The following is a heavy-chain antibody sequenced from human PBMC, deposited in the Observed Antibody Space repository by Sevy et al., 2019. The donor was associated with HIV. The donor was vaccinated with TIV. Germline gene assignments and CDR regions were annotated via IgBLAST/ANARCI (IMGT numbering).Heavy chain of an antibody. D-gene: IGHD4-4*01. CDR1: GGTFSSYA. CDR2: IIPIFGTA. Sequence: ASVKVSCKASGGTFSSYAISWVRQAPGKGLEWMGGIIPIFGTANYAQKFQGRVTITADESTSTAYMELSSLRSEDTAVYYCARGADYSNHYYYYYMDVWGKRTTVTVSS. CDR3: ARGADYSNHYYYYYMDV. V-gene: IGHV1-69*13. J-gene: IGHJ6*03.